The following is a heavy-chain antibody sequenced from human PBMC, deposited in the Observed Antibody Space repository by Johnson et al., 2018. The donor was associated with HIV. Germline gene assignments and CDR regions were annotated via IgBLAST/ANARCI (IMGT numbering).Heavy chain of an antibody. V-gene: IGHV3-23*04. Sequence: VQLVESGGGLVQPGGSLRLSCAASGLTFNNYAMTWVRQAPGKGLEWVSAISGGGTSTFYADSVKGRFTISRDNSKNSLYLQMNSLRAEDTAVFHCARGDVGAFDIWGQGTLVTVSS. CDR3: ARGDVGAFDI. D-gene: IGHD1-26*01. CDR2: ISGGGTST. J-gene: IGHJ3*02. CDR1: GLTFNNYA.